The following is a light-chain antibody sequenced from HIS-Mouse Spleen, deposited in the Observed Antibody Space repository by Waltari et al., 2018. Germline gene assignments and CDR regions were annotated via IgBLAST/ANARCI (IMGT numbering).Light chain of an antibody. J-gene: IGLJ3*02. CDR1: SSDVGVDNS. CDR2: DVS. V-gene: IGLV2-11*01. CDR3: CSYAGSYTGV. Sequence: QSALTPPRPVSGSPGQSVPISCTGTSSDVGVDNSVSWYQQQPGKAPKLMIYDVSTRPSGVPDRFSGSKSGNTASLTISGLQAEDEADYYCCSYAGSYTGVFGGGTKLTVL.